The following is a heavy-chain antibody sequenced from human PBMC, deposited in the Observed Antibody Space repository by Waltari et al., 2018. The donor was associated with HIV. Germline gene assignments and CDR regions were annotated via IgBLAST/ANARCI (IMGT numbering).Heavy chain of an antibody. CDR1: GYSISSGCY. Sequence: QVQLQELGPGLVKTSETLSLTCAVSGYSISSGCYWGWIRQPPRKGREWISSIYDSGNTYYSPYLKSRDTISVDTSKSQFSLRLTSVTAPDTAVYYGARVNYSNYLRFYYYYYMDGWGTGTTVTVSS. J-gene: IGHJ6*03. D-gene: IGHD4-4*01. V-gene: IGHV4-38-2*01. CDR2: IYDSGNT. CDR3: ARVNYSNYLRFYYYYYMDG.